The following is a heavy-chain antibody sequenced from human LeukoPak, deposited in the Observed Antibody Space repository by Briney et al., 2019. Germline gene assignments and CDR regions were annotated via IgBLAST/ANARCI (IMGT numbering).Heavy chain of an antibody. J-gene: IGHJ4*02. V-gene: IGHV3-21*01. D-gene: IGHD7-27*01. CDR3: AGDHSPKWGSGERYFDY. Sequence: GGSLRLSCAASGFTFSTYGMNWVRQATGEGLECFSSNTSSSSYSHYADAVKGRFTISRDNDKNSLYMQINSLRADDTAVYYCAGDHSPKWGSGERYFDYWGLGTLVTVSS. CDR2: NTSSSSYS. CDR1: GFTFSTYG.